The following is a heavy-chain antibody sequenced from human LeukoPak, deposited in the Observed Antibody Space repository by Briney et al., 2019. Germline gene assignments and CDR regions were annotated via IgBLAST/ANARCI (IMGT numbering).Heavy chain of an antibody. CDR2: IKQDGSEQ. Sequence: GGSLRLSCAASGFTFSSYWMSWVRQAPGKGLEWVANIKQDGSEQYYVDSVKGRFTISRDNAKNSLYLQMNSLRAEDTAVYYCARVELRYFDWSRYFDYWGQGTLVTVSS. CDR3: ARVELRYFDWSRYFDY. D-gene: IGHD3-9*01. V-gene: IGHV3-7*03. J-gene: IGHJ4*02. CDR1: GFTFSSYW.